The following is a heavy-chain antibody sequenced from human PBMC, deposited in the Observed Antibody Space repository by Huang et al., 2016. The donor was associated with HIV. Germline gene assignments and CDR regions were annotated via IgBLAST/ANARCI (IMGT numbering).Heavy chain of an antibody. Sequence: VQLVQSGAEVRRPGSSVRVSRKAAGGSFNSLAFNWVRQAPGQGLELMGGMGPLFYVTNYAERFQNRLTISADKSTNTVYMELRSLRSEDTGVFYCAREGQTWYGKPIAAFEIWGQGTTVIVSS. J-gene: IGHJ3*02. CDR2: MGPLFYVT. CDR1: GGSFNSLA. V-gene: IGHV1-69*10. CDR3: AREGQTWYGKPIAAFEI. D-gene: IGHD1-1*01.